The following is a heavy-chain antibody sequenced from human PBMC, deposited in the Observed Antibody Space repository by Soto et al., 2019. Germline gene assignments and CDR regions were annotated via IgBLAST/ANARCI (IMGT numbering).Heavy chain of an antibody. J-gene: IGHJ6*02. CDR2: LSGDGVAT. CDR1: GFFFSSHS. V-gene: IGHV3-23*01. Sequence: PGGSLRLSCAASGFFFSSHSMTWVRQAPGTGLEWVSSLSGDGVATYYADSVKGRFIISRDNSKNTLYLQMDSLTVDDTAVYYCAKGQFGVVMDVRGQGTTVTVSS. CDR3: AKGQFGVVMDV. D-gene: IGHD3-3*01.